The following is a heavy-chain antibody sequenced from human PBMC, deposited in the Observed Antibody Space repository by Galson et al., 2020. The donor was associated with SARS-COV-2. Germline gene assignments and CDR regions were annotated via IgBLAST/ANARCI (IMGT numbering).Heavy chain of an antibody. Sequence: ASETLSLTCTVSGGSISSGDYYWSWIRQPPGKGLEWIGYIYYSGGTYYTPSLKSRVTISVDTSKNQFSLKLSSVTAADTAVYYCARGLPSTVTSPIDAFDIWGQGTMVTVSS. V-gene: IGHV4-30-4*01. CDR2: IYYSGGT. J-gene: IGHJ3*02. CDR1: GGSISSGDYY. CDR3: ARGLPSTVTSPIDAFDI. D-gene: IGHD4-17*01.